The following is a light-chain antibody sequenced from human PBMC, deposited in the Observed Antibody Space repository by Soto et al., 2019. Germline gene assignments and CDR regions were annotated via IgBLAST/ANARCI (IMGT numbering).Light chain of an antibody. V-gene: IGKV3-20*01. CDR2: GAS. CDR3: QQDDSSLT. CDR1: QSVPDNY. Sequence: ELVLTQSPGTMSLSPGERATLSCRVSQSVPDNYLAWYQQTPGQAPRLLIYGASSRDTGIPDRFSGSESGTDCTLTISRLEPEDFAVYYCQQDDSSLTFGPGTTVHIK. J-gene: IGKJ3*01.